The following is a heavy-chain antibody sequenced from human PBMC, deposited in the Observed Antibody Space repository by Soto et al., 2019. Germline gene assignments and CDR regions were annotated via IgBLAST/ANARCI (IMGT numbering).Heavy chain of an antibody. J-gene: IGHJ4*01. CDR2: ISGSSSSI. V-gene: IGHV3-48*02. D-gene: IGHD2-15*01. Sequence: GGSLRLSCAASGLSFSTSFMDWVRQAPGKGLEWVSYISGSSSSIYYADSVKGRFTISRDNAMNSLFLQMNSLRDEDSAVYYCATGPIYSNIDNWGHGTQVTVSS. CDR3: ATGPIYSNIDN. CDR1: GLSFSTSF.